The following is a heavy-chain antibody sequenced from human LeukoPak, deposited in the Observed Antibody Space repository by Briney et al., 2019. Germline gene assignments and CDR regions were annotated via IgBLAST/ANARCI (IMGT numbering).Heavy chain of an antibody. D-gene: IGHD4-17*01. CDR2: IGNTGGDA. CDR1: GFAFSSYA. V-gene: IGHV3-23*01. CDR3: ARAYGDLAY. Sequence: GGSLRLSCAASGFAFSSYAMTWVRQAPGKGLEWVSTIGNTGGDAYHADSVKGRFTISRDNSKNTLYLQMNTLRPEDTAVYYCARAYGDLAYWGQGTLVTVSS. J-gene: IGHJ4*02.